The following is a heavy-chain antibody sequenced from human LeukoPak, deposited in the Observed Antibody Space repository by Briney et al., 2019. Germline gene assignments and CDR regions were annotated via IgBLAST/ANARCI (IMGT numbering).Heavy chain of an antibody. Sequence: GESLKISCQGSGYRFTSYWIGWVRQMPGKGLEWMGIIYPGDSDTRYSPSFQGQVTISADKSISTAYLQWSSLKASDTAMYYCASPLGYCSGGSCYPNYYGMDVWGQGTTVTVSS. V-gene: IGHV5-51*01. J-gene: IGHJ6*02. CDR3: ASPLGYCSGGSCYPNYYGMDV. CDR1: GYRFTSYW. CDR2: IYPGDSDT. D-gene: IGHD2-15*01.